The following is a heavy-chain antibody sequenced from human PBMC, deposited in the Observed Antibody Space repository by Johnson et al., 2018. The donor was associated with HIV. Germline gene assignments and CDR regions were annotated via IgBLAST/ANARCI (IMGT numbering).Heavy chain of an antibody. Sequence: VQLVESGGGLVQPGGSLRLSCAASGFTFSSYAMSRVRPAPGKGREWVSAISGSVGSPYYEDSVKGRFTISSDNSKNTRYLQMNSLRAEDTAVYYCARDPSYDMAHTDGFDIWGQGTMVTVSS. CDR2: ISGSVGSP. J-gene: IGHJ3*02. V-gene: IGHV3-23*04. D-gene: IGHD3-22*01. CDR1: GFTFSSYA. CDR3: ARDPSYDMAHTDGFDI.